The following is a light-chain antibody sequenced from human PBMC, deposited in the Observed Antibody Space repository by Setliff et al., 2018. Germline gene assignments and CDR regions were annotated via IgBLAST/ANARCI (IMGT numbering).Light chain of an antibody. CDR2: EVT. J-gene: IGLJ1*01. V-gene: IGLV2-8*01. Sequence: QSVLAQPSSASGSPGQSVTISCTGTSSDVGGYNRVSWYQQYPGKAPKVMIYEVTKRPSGVPDRFSGSKSGNTASLTVSGLQAEDEGDYYCGSYAGYNNFYVFGTGTKVTVL. CDR1: SSDVGGYNR. CDR3: GSYAGYNNFYV.